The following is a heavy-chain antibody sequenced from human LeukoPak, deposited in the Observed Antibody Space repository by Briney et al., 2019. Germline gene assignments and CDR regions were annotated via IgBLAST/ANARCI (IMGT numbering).Heavy chain of an antibody. Sequence: SETLSLTCTVSGGSISSYYWSWIRQPPGKGLEWIGYISYSGSTNYNPSLKSRVTISIDTSKNQFSLKLSSVTAADTAVYYCARVIALDDYDSSGYLDYWGQGTLVTVSS. CDR2: ISYSGST. D-gene: IGHD3-22*01. CDR3: ARVIALDDYDSSGYLDY. J-gene: IGHJ4*02. CDR1: GGSISSYY. V-gene: IGHV4-59*01.